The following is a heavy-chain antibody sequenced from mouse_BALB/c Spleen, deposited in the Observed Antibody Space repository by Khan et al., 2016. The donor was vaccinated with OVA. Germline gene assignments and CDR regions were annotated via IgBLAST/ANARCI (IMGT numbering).Heavy chain of an antibody. J-gene: IGHJ4*01. CDR2: IDPANGNT. Sequence: VQLQQSGAELVKPGASVKLSCTASGFNIKDTYMHWVKQRPEQGLEWIGRIDPANGNTKYDPKFQGKATITADTSSNTAYLQLSSLTSEDTAVYYGARRSSFYYAMDYWGQGTSVTVSS. D-gene: IGHD1-1*01. CDR1: GFNIKDTY. V-gene: IGHV14-3*02. CDR3: ARRSSFYYAMDY.